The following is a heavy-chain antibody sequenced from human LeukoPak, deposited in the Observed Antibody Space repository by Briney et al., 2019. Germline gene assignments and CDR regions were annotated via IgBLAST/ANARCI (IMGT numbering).Heavy chain of an antibody. V-gene: IGHV4-34*01. Sequence: SETLSLTCAVYGGSFSGYYWSWIRQPPGKGLEWIGEINDSGSTNYNPSLKSRVTISVDTSKNQFSLKLSSVTAADTAVYYCARSQRITMIVVVTRYFQHWGQGTLVTVSS. D-gene: IGHD3-22*01. CDR1: GGSFSGYY. CDR2: INDSGST. CDR3: ARSQRITMIVVVTRYFQH. J-gene: IGHJ1*01.